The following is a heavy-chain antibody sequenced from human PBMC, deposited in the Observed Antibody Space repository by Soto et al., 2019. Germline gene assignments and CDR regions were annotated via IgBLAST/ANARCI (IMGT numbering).Heavy chain of an antibody. Sequence: QVQLQESGPGLVKPSQTLSLTCTVSGGSISSGDYYWSWIRQPPGKGLEWIGYIYYSGSPYYNPXPTRRVTLTXHXSXHXXSLNPSSVTAADTAIYYCARAGMVTTWPGINWFHPWAPGTLVSVAS. J-gene: IGHJ5*02. CDR2: IYYSGSP. CDR1: GGSISSGDYY. CDR3: ARAGMVTTWPGINWFHP. V-gene: IGHV4-30-4*01. D-gene: IGHD5-18*01.